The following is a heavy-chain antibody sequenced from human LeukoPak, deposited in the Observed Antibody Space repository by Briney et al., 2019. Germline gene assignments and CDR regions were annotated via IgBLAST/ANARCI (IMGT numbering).Heavy chain of an antibody. CDR3: AKVGGSTRSYYYYYYMDV. CDR2: ISGSGGST. D-gene: IGHD2-2*01. J-gene: IGHJ6*03. CDR1: GFTFSSYA. V-gene: IGHV3-23*01. Sequence: GGSLRLSCAASGFTFSSYAMSWVRQAPGKGLEWVSAISGSGGSTYYADSVKGRFTISRDNSKNTLYLQMNSLRAEDTAVYYCAKVGGSTRSYYYYYYMDVWGKGTTVTVSS.